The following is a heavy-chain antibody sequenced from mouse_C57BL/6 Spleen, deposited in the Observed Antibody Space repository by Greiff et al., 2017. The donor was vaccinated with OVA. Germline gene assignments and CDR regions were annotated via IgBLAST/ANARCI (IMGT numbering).Heavy chain of an antibody. CDR2: ICRGGST. CDR1: GFSFTSYG. V-gene: IGHV2-2*01. CDR3: ARSTMVTAWFAY. J-gene: IGHJ3*01. Sequence: VKLVESGPGLVQPSQCLSISCTVSGFSFTSYGVHWVRQSPGKGLEWLGVICRGGSTDYNAAFISRLSISTDNSKSQVFFKMSSLQADDTAVYYCARSTMVTAWFAYWGQGTLVTVSA. D-gene: IGHD2-2*01.